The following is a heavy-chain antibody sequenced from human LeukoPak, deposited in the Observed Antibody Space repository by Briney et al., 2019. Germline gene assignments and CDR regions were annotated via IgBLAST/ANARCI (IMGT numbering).Heavy chain of an antibody. CDR3: TRHLIHSSSWYDYFDY. CDR2: IKHDGSEK. V-gene: IGHV3-7*01. J-gene: IGHJ4*02. Sequence: PGGSLRLSCAASGFSFSSHWMTWVRQAPGKGLEWVASIKHDGSEKYYLDSVKGRFTISRDDARNSLYLQMNSLRDEDTAAYYCTRHLIHSSSWYDYFDYWGQGTLVTVSS. D-gene: IGHD6-13*01. CDR1: GFSFSSHW.